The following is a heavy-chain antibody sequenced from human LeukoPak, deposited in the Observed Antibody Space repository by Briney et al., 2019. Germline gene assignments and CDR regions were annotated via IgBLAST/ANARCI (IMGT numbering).Heavy chain of an antibody. J-gene: IGHJ4*02. CDR1: GGTFSNYA. CDR2: IIPIFGTA. CDR3: ARGSGGTYHSGKHY. V-gene: IGHV1-69*13. Sequence: SVKVSCKASGGTFSNYAISWVRQAPGQGLEWMGGIIPIFGTANYAQKFQGRVTITADESTNTAYMELSSLRSEDTAVYYCARGSGGTYHSGKHYWGQGTLVTVSS. D-gene: IGHD1-26*01.